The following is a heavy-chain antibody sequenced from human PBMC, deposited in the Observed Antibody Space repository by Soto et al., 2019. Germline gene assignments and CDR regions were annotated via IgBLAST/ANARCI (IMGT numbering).Heavy chain of an antibody. CDR3: PRAMSGYDY. J-gene: IGHJ4*02. CDR1: GYTFTGYY. Sequence: GASVKGSCRGSGYTFTGYYIHWVRQAPGQGLEWMGEINPNTGGTKCAQRFQGRVTMTRDTSISTAYMELSRLTSDDKAMYYCPRAMSGYDYWGQGTLVTVSS. D-gene: IGHD5-12*01. V-gene: IGHV1-2*02. CDR2: INPNTGGT.